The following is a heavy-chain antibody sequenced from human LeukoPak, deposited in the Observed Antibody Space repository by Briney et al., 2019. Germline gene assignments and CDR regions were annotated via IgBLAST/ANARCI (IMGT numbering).Heavy chain of an antibody. J-gene: IGHJ5*02. D-gene: IGHD3-10*01. CDR1: GFTFSSYW. Sequence: GGSLRLSCAASGFTFSSYWMHWVRHAPGKGLVWVSRINSDGSSTSYADSVKGRFTISRDNAKNTLYLQMNSLRAEDTAVYYCARDYGSGSYVEGGRWFDPWGQGTLVTVSS. V-gene: IGHV3-74*01. CDR2: INSDGSST. CDR3: ARDYGSGSYVEGGRWFDP.